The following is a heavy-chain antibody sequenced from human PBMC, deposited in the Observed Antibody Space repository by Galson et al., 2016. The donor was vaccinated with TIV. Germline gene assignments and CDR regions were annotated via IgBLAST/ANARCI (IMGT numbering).Heavy chain of an antibody. CDR1: GYSFTSFW. V-gene: IGHV5-51*01. CDR2: IYPGDSYT. Sequence: QSGAEVKKPGESLKISCKASGYSFTSFWIDWVRQMPGKGLEWMGVIYPGDSYTTYSPSFQGQVTISADKSSHTAYLQWSSLMASDTAMYFCASSRPELRYFDWQRPQYFDYWGQGSLVTVSS. D-gene: IGHD3-9*01. CDR3: ASSRPELRYFDWQRPQYFDY. J-gene: IGHJ4*02.